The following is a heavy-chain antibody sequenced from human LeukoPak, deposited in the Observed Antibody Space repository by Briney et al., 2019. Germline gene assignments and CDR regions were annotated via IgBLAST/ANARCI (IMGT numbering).Heavy chain of an antibody. J-gene: IGHJ4*02. D-gene: IGHD1-26*01. V-gene: IGHV4-34*01. CDR1: GGSFTNNY. CDR2: VNHSGNT. CDR3: AKDKDGSLDY. Sequence: SETLSLTCAVYGGSFTNNYWAWIRQPPGKGLEWIGEVNHSGNTNYNPSLKSRVTLSVDTSKNQFSLKLTSVTAADTAVYYCAKDKDGSLDYWGQGTLVTVSS.